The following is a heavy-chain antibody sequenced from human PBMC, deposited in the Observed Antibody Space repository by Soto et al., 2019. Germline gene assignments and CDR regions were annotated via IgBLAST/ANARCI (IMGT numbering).Heavy chain of an antibody. V-gene: IGHV3-33*01. CDR3: ARVGDSGDYGEEAFDI. J-gene: IGHJ3*02. CDR2: IWYDGSNK. Sequence: QVQLVESGGGVVQPGRSLRLSCAASGFTFSSYGMHWVRQAPGKGLEWVAVIWYDGSNKYYADSVTGRFTISRDNSKNTLYLQMNSLRAEDTAVYYCARVGDSGDYGEEAFDIWGQGTMVTVSS. D-gene: IGHD4-17*01. CDR1: GFTFSSYG.